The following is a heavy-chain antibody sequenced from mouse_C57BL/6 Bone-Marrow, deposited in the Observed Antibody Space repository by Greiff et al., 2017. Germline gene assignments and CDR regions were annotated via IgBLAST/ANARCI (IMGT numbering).Heavy chain of an antibody. CDR3: AGDHYGYDWFAY. CDR2: IYPGDGDT. D-gene: IGHD2-2*01. J-gene: IGHJ3*01. V-gene: IGHV1-80*01. CDR1: GYAFSSYW. Sequence: QVQLQQSGAELVKPGASVKISCKASGYAFSSYWMNWVKQRPGKGLEWIGQIYPGDGDTYYNGKFKGKATLTADKASSTAYMQLSSLTSEDSAVYFCAGDHYGYDWFAYWGQGTLVTVSA.